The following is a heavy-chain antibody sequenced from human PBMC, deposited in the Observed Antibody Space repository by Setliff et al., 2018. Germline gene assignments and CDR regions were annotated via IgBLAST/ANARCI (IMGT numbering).Heavy chain of an antibody. CDR1: GASFSGTY. J-gene: IGHJ4*02. D-gene: IGHD3-22*01. Sequence: PSETLSLTCAVYGASFSGTYCSWIRQSPGKGLEWIGEINHTGSPNWIGEINHSGSPNYNPSLKSRVTMSVDTSKNQFSLKLTSMTAADTAVYYCRVWVDMIEVDSWAQGTLVTVSS. CDR3: RVWVDMIEVDS. CDR2: INHSGSP. V-gene: IGHV4-34*01.